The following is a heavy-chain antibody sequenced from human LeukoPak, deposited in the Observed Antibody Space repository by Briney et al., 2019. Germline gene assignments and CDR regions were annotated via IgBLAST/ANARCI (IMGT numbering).Heavy chain of an antibody. D-gene: IGHD2-15*01. CDR1: AFTFSDYA. CDR2: ISYDGGNK. V-gene: IGHV3-30*04. J-gene: IGHJ4*02. Sequence: GGSLRLSCAASAFTFSDYAMHWVRQVPGEGLEWVAVISYDGGNKYYADSVKGRFTVTRDNSKNTLYLQMNTLRAEDTADFYCARSRGRVAHLDSWGQVILVTAAS. CDR3: ARSRGRVAHLDS.